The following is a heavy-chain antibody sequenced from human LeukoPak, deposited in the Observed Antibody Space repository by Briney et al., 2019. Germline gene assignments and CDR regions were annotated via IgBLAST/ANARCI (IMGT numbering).Heavy chain of an antibody. V-gene: IGHV3-23*01. D-gene: IGHD6-13*01. CDR1: GFTFSSYA. J-gene: IGHJ4*02. CDR2: ISGSGGST. CDR3: VKDKLSAAAAYYFDY. Sequence: GGSLRLSCAASGFTFSSYAMSWVRQAPGKGLEWVSAISGSGGSTYYADSVKGRFTISRDNSKNTLYLQMNSLRAEDTAVYYCVKDKLSAAAAYYFDYWGQGTLVTVSS.